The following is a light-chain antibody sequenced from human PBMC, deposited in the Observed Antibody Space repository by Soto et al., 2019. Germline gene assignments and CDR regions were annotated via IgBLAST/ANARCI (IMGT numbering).Light chain of an antibody. CDR1: SSDVGGHNF. Sequence: QSALTQPRSVSGSPGQSVTISCTGTSSDVGGHNFVSWYQQHPGKAPKLMIYDVNKRPSGVPDRFSGSKSGNTASLTISGLQAEDEDDYYCCSYAGSYTVVFGGGTKLTVL. CDR2: DVN. CDR3: CSYAGSYTVV. V-gene: IGLV2-11*01. J-gene: IGLJ2*01.